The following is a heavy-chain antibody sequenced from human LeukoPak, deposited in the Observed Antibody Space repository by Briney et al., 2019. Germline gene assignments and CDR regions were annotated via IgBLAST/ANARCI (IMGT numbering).Heavy chain of an antibody. V-gene: IGHV3-21*01. J-gene: IGHJ4*02. CDR2: ITSSSIYI. Sequence: KSGRSLRLSCAASGFTFSSCRMSSVRQAPGKGLEWVSSITSSSIYIYYADSEKGRFTISRENDKHSLALQMNSLSAEDTAVDCCAASVRTESGLDYWGQGTLVTVSS. CDR3: AASVRTESGLDY. CDR1: GFTFSSCR. D-gene: IGHD3-3*01.